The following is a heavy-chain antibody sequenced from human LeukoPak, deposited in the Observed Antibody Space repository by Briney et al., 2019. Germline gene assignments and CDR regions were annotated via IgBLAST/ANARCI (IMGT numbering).Heavy chain of an antibody. CDR2: INPNSGGT. V-gene: IGHV1-2*02. CDR3: ARDYYDSSGYDAFDI. D-gene: IGHD3-22*01. J-gene: IGHJ3*02. Sequence: ASVKVSCKASGYTFTGYYMHWVRQAPGQGLEWMGWINPNSGGTNYAQKFQGRVTMTRDTSISTAYMELSRLRSDDTAVYYCARDYYDSSGYDAFDIWGQGTVVTVSS. CDR1: GYTFTGYY.